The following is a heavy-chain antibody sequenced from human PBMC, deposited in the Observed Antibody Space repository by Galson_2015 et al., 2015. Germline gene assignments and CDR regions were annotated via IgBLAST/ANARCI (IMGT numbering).Heavy chain of an antibody. CDR2: INPSGGST. V-gene: IGHV1-46*01. CDR1: GYTFTSYY. J-gene: IGHJ4*02. D-gene: IGHD3-16*02. Sequence: SVKVSCKASGYTFTSYYMHWVRQAPGQGLEWMGIINPSGGSTSYAQKFQGRVTMTRDTSTSTVYMELSSLRSEDTAVYYCARGFGGVIAGYYFDYWGQGTLVTVSS. CDR3: ARGFGGVIAGYYFDY.